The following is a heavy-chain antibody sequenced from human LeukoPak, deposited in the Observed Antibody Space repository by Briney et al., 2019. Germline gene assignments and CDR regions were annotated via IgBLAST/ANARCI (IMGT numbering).Heavy chain of an antibody. CDR1: DTNFNKLY. CDR3: ARVSIGWYSFDY. D-gene: IGHD6-19*01. V-gene: IGHV3-21*01. CDR2: ITTGGEYI. Sequence: GGSLRLSCEVSDTNFNKLYMSWVRQTPGKGLEWVSSITTGGEYIFYADSVKGRFVISGDNAKDTVYLQMNSLRAEDTAVYYCARVSIGWYSFDYWGQGTLVTVSS. J-gene: IGHJ4*02.